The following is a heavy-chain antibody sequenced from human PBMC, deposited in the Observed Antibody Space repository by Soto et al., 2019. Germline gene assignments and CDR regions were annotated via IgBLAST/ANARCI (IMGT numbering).Heavy chain of an antibody. Sequence: QVQLVESGGGVVQPERSLRLSCAASGFTFSSYAMHWVRQAPGKGLEWLALIWYDGSNKYYADSVKGRFTISRDNSKNTLYLQMNSLRDDDTAVYYCARDHGSSWYLAYWGQGTLVTVSS. CDR3: ARDHGSSWYLAY. CDR2: IWYDGSNK. V-gene: IGHV3-33*08. CDR1: GFTFSSYA. J-gene: IGHJ4*02. D-gene: IGHD6-13*01.